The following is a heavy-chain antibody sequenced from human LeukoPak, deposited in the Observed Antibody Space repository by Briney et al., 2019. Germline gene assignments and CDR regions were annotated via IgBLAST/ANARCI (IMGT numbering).Heavy chain of an antibody. J-gene: IGHJ4*02. Sequence: ASVKVSCKASGYTFTSYGISWVRQAPGQGLEWMGWISAYNGNTNYAQKLRGRVTMTTDTSTSTAYMELRSLRSDDTAVYYCVVTAIRVFDYWGQGTLVTVSS. D-gene: IGHD2-21*02. CDR3: VVTAIRVFDY. CDR2: ISAYNGNT. CDR1: GYTFTSYG. V-gene: IGHV1-18*01.